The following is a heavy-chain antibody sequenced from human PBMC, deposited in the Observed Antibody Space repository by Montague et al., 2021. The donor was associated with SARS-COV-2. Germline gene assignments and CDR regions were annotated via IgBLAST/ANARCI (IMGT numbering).Heavy chain of an antibody. CDR3: AREGKGYCSTTSCQTAFDI. Sequence: SLRLSCSASGFTFSSYGMHWVRQAPGKGLEWVAVIWYDGSNKYYXDSVKGRFTISRDNSKNTLYLQMNSLRAEDTAVYYCAREGKGYCSTTSCQTAFDIWGQGTMVTVSS. V-gene: IGHV3-33*01. J-gene: IGHJ3*02. CDR2: IWYDGSNK. D-gene: IGHD2-2*01. CDR1: GFTFSSYG.